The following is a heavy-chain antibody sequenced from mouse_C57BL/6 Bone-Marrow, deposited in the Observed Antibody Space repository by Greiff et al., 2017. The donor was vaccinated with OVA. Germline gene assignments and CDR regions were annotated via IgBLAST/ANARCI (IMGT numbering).Heavy chain of an antibody. J-gene: IGHJ3*01. D-gene: IGHD1-1*01. CDR3: ARRDYYGSRGFAY. V-gene: IGHV5-15*04. Sequence: EVKLVESGGGLVQPGGSLKLSCAASGFTFSDYGMAWVRQAPRKGPEWVAFISNLAYSIYYADTVTGRFTISRENAKNTLYLEMSSLRSEDTAMYYCARRDYYGSRGFAYWGQGTLVTVSA. CDR1: GFTFSDYG. CDR2: ISNLAYSI.